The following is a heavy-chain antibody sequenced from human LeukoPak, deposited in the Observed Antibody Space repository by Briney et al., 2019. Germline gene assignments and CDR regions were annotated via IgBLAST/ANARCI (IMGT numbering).Heavy chain of an antibody. J-gene: IGHJ5*02. CDR1: GGSISSYY. Sequence: SETLSLTCTVSGGSISSYYWSWIRHPAGKGLEWIVRIYTSGSTNYNPSLKSRVTMSVDTSKNQFSLKLSSVTAADTAVYYCARVSPLPYNWFDPWGQGTLVTVSS. CDR3: ARVSPLPYNWFDP. CDR2: IYTSGST. V-gene: IGHV4-4*07.